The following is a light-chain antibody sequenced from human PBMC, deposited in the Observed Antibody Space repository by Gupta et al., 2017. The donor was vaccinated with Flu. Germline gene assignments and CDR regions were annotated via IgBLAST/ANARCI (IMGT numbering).Light chain of an antibody. Sequence: DIQMTQSPSTLSASVGDRVTITCRASQSISSWLAWYQQKPGKAPNLLIYKASSLESGVPSRFSGSGSGTEFTLTISSLQPDDFATYYCQQYNSERTFGQGTKVEIK. CDR2: KAS. J-gene: IGKJ1*01. CDR1: QSISSW. V-gene: IGKV1-5*03. CDR3: QQYNSERT.